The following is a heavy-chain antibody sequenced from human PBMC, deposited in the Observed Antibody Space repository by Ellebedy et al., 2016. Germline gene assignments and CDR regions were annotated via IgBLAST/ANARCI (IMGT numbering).Heavy chain of an antibody. Sequence: ASVKVSXXASGYTFSNYGITWVRQAPGKGPEWMGWISAYNGNTNYAQKLQGRVTMTTDTSTSTAYMELRTLKSDDTAMYYCARGGMLYCSSTYCVDYWGQGTLVTVSS. V-gene: IGHV1-18*01. D-gene: IGHD2-2*01. CDR2: ISAYNGNT. CDR1: GYTFSNYG. J-gene: IGHJ4*02. CDR3: ARGGMLYCSSTYCVDY.